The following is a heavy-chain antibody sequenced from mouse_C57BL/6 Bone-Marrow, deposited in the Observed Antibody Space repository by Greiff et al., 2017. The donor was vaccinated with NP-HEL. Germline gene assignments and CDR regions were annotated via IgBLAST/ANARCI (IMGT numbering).Heavy chain of an antibody. CDR3: ASGNEGFAY. CDR1: GFTFTDYY. J-gene: IGHJ3*01. CDR2: INPNNGGT. Sequence: EVQLQQSGPELVKPGASVKISCKASGFTFTDYYMNWVKQSHGKSLEWIGDINPNNGGTSYTQKFKGKATMTVDKSSSTAYMVLRSLTSEDSAVYYCASGNEGFAYWGQGTLVTVSA. V-gene: IGHV1-26*01.